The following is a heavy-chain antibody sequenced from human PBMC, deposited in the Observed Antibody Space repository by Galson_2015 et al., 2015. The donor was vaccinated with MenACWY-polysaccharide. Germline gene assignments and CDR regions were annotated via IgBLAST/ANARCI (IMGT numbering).Heavy chain of an antibody. J-gene: IGHJ1*01. D-gene: IGHD3/OR15-3a*01. CDR3: ARVTRYVFAERPTGLDL. CDR1: GYIFTNYW. CDR2: IYPANGNI. V-gene: IGHV5-51*03. Sequence: QSGAEVKKPGETLKISCKGSGYIFTNYWIAWVRQVPGKGLEWMGIIYPANGNIGYSPSFQGPVTISADKSTSTAYLQWNSLQASDTATYYWARVTRYVFAERPTGLDLWGQGTLCIVSS.